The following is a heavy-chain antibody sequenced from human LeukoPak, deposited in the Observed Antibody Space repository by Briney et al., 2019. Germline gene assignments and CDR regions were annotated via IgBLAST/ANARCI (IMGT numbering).Heavy chain of an antibody. V-gene: IGHV1-69*06. Sequence: SVKASCKASGGTFSSYAISWVRQAPGQGLEWIGRIIPIFGTANYAQKFQGRVTITADKSTSTAYMELSSLRSEDTAVYYCARAAGYCSGGSCYHFDYWGQGTLVTVSS. D-gene: IGHD2-15*01. CDR3: ARAAGYCSGGSCYHFDY. CDR1: GGTFSSYA. J-gene: IGHJ4*02. CDR2: IIPIFGTA.